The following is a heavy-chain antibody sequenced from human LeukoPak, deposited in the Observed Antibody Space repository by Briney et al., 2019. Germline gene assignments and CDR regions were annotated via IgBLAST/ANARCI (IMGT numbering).Heavy chain of an antibody. CDR1: GFSFSGSA. Sequence: GGSLRLSCAASGFSFSGSALHWVRQASGKGLEWVARIRTKTNSYATEYAESVTGRFTISRDDSNNTAYLQMNSLKTEDTAVFYCIRVGVTGSFDYWGQGTLVTVSS. CDR2: IRTKTNSYAT. V-gene: IGHV3-73*01. D-gene: IGHD1-26*01. J-gene: IGHJ4*02. CDR3: IRVGVTGSFDY.